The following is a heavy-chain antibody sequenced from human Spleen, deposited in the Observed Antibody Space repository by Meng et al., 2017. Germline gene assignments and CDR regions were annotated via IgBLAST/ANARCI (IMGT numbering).Heavy chain of an antibody. V-gene: IGHV4-59*01. J-gene: IGHJ4*02. CDR3: ARGLSGSYYGTFDY. Sequence: GQLEESGPGMVKPSETLSLTCTVSGGSISSYYWSWIRQHPGKGLEWIGYIYYSGSTNYNPSLKSRVTISVDTSKNQFSLKLSSVTAADTAVYYCARGLSGSYYGTFDYWGQGTLVTVSS. CDR2: IYYSGST. D-gene: IGHD1-26*01. CDR1: GGSISSYY.